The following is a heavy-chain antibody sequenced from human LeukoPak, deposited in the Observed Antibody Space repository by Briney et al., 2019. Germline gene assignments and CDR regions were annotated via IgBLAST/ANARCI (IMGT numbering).Heavy chain of an antibody. CDR1: GFTFSSYA. CDR3: AREAYSSGWSPSTGFDY. D-gene: IGHD6-19*01. Sequence: GRSLRLSCAASGFTFSSYAMHWVRQAPGKGLEWVAVISYDGSNKYYADSVKGRFTISRDNSKNTLYLQVNSLRAEDTAVYYCAREAYSSGWSPSTGFDYWGQGTLVTVSS. V-gene: IGHV3-30-3*01. J-gene: IGHJ4*02. CDR2: ISYDGSNK.